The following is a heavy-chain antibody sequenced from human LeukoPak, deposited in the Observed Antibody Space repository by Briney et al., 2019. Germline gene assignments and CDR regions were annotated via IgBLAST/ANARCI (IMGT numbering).Heavy chain of an antibody. Sequence: SQTLSLTXTVSGGSVTSGNYYWNWTRQPAGKGLEWIGRIYTNGGSSYNPSLKSRVTISIDASKNQFSLKLSSVTAADTAVYYCAREPPGYWGQGILVTVSS. V-gene: IGHV4-61*02. CDR1: GGSVTSGNYY. J-gene: IGHJ4*02. CDR2: IYTNGGS. CDR3: AREPPGY.